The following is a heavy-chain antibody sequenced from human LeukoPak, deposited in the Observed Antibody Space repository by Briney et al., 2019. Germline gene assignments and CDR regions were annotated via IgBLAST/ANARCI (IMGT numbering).Heavy chain of an antibody. V-gene: IGHV4-61*05. D-gene: IGHD4-17*01. CDR3: ARLFTVTERWANYYYYYGMDL. CDR1: GGSISSSSYY. J-gene: IGHJ6*02. Sequence: SETLSLTCTVSGGSISSSSYYWGWIRQPPGRGLEWIGYIYYTGSTHYNPSLKSRVSISVDTSKNQFSLKLTSVTAADTAVYYCARLFTVTERWANYYYYYGMDLWGQGTTVTVSS. CDR2: IYYTGST.